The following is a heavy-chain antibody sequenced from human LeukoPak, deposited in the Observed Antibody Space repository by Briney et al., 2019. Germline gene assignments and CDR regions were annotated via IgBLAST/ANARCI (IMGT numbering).Heavy chain of an antibody. D-gene: IGHD2-15*01. J-gene: IGHJ4*02. V-gene: IGHV3-15*01. CDR2: IKSKADGGTT. CDR3: TTLSCSVVSTTRGGF. Sequence: AGGSLRLSCAASGFTFNNAWMNWVRQAPGKGLEWVGRIKSKADGGTTDYAAPVKGRFTISRDDSKNTLYLQMNGLKTEDTAVYYCTTLSCSVVSTTRGGFWGQGTLVTVSS. CDR1: GFTFNNAW.